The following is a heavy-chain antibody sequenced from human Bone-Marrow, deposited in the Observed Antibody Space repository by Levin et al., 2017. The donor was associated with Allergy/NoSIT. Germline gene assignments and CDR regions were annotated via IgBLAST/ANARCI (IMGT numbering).Heavy chain of an antibody. CDR1: GFTFSTYA. CDR3: AFQASGYLVPFDH. D-gene: IGHD3-22*01. J-gene: IGHJ4*02. V-gene: IGHV3-23*01. CDR2: ISSSGDGT. Sequence: LSLTCVASGFTFSTYAMNWVRQAPGKGLEWVSAISSSGDGTYYADSVKGRFTISRDNARNTLYLQMNSLRAEDTALYYCAFQASGYLVPFDHWGLGTLVTVSS.